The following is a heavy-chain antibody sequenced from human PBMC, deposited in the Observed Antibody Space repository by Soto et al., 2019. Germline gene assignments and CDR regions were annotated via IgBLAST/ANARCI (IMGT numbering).Heavy chain of an antibody. J-gene: IGHJ4*01. CDR1: GFTCSIYA. V-gene: IGHV3-23*01. Sequence: EVQLLESVGGLVQPGGSLRLSCAASGFTCSIYAMNWVRQAPGKGLEWVSAIANSGGRTYHADSVKGRFTISRDNTKNTLYLQTNSMRANDTAVYYCAKDGHAYSQEHFDYWGRGTPVTVAS. CDR2: IANSGGRT. D-gene: IGHD5-18*01. CDR3: AKDGHAYSQEHFDY.